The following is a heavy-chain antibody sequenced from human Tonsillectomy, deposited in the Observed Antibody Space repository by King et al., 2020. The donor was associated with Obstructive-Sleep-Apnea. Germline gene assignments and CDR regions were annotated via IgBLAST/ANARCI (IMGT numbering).Heavy chain of an antibody. CDR1: GDSISGYY. V-gene: IGHV4-59*08. CDR3: ARQSEYSSSSWFDP. D-gene: IGHD6-6*01. Sequence: VQLQESGPGLVKPSETLSLTCTVSGDSISGYYWSWIRQPPGKGLEWIGYIYYSGNTKYNSSLKSRVIMSVDTSRNQFSLKLRSVTAADTAVYYCARQSEYSSSSWFDPWGQGTLVTVSS. J-gene: IGHJ5*02. CDR2: IYYSGNT.